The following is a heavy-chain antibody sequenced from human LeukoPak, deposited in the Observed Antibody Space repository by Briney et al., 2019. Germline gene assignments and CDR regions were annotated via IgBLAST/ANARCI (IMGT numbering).Heavy chain of an antibody. CDR3: ARANFWGVTGYYYYMDV. J-gene: IGHJ6*03. CDR1: GYTFTGYY. Sequence: ASVKVSCKASGYTFTGYYVHWVRQAPGQGLEWMGWINPDSGGTNYAQKFQGRVTMTRDTSISTAYMELSRLRSVDTAVYYCARANFWGVTGYYYYMDVWGKGTTVTVSS. V-gene: IGHV1-2*02. D-gene: IGHD3-16*01. CDR2: INPDSGGT.